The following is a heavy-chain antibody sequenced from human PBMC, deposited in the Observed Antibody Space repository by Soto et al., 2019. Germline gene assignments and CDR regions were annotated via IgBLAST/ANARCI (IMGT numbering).Heavy chain of an antibody. CDR2: IYYSGST. D-gene: IGHD2-2*01. V-gene: IGHV4-31*03. Sequence: QVQLQESGPGLVKPSQTLSLTCTVSGGSISSGGYYWSWIRQHPGKGLEWIGYIYYSGSTYYNPSLKSRVTISVDTYKNQFSLKLSAVTAADTAVYYCARDCSSTTLGYYGMDVWGQGTTVTVSS. J-gene: IGHJ6*02. CDR3: ARDCSSTTLGYYGMDV. CDR1: GGSISSGGYY.